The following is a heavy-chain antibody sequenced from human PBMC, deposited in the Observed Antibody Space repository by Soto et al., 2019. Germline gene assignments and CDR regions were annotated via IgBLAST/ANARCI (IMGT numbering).Heavy chain of an antibody. CDR2: IKSKTDGGTT. D-gene: IGHD1-26*01. CDR3: TTPLASGGSYSAY. Sequence: GGSLRLSCAASGFTFSNAWMNWVRQAPGKGLEWVGRIKSKTDGGTTDYAAPVKGRFTISRDDSKNTLYLQMNSLKTEDTAVYYCTTPLASGGSYSAYWGQGTLVTVSS. J-gene: IGHJ4*02. CDR1: GFTFSNAW. V-gene: IGHV3-15*07.